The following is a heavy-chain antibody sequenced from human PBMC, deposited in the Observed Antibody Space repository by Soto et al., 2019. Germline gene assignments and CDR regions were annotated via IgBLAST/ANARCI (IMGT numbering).Heavy chain of an antibody. Sequence: QITLKESGPTLVKPTQTLTLTCTFSGFSLSTGGVGVGWIRQPPGKALEWLALIYWADDKRYSPSLKSRLTVTKDTSKNQVVLTMTNMYPVDTSTYYCAHSRCGGDCLRSYSSHYYYGMDVWGQGTTVTVSS. CDR2: IYWADDK. CDR1: GFSLSTGGVG. D-gene: IGHD2-21*02. V-gene: IGHV2-5*02. CDR3: AHSRCGGDCLRSYSSHYYYGMDV. J-gene: IGHJ6*02.